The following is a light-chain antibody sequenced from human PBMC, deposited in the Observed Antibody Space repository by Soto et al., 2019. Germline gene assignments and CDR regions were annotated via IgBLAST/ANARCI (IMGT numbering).Light chain of an antibody. CDR2: AAS. V-gene: IGKV1-39*01. CDR3: QQCYTSRWT. J-gene: IGKJ1*01. CDR1: QSISTH. Sequence: DIQMTQSPSSLSASVGDRVSITCRASQSISTHLSWYQQKPGKAPNXLIYAASGLQSGVPSRFTGSGSGAEFTLTFSSLQPEDFETYYCQQCYTSRWTFGRGTKVDIK.